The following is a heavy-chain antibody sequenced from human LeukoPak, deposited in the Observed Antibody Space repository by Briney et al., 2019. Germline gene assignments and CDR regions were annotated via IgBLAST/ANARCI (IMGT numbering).Heavy chain of an antibody. V-gene: IGHV1-2*02. D-gene: IGHD3-10*01. Sequence: ASVNVSFKASGYTFTRYYMHSVRQAPGQEREWMGWINPNSGGTNYAQEFQGRVTNTRDTSISTAYMELSRLRSDDTAVYYCARGGRLWFGELFERLNWFDPWGQGTLVTVSS. CDR2: INPNSGGT. J-gene: IGHJ5*02. CDR3: ARGGRLWFGELFERLNWFDP. CDR1: GYTFTRYY.